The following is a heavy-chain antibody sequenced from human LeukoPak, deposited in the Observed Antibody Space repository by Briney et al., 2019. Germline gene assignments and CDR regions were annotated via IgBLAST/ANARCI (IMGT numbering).Heavy chain of an antibody. CDR3: ARDPGRGYQAGGDAFDI. Sequence: GGSLRLSCAASGFSFSSYAMHWVRQAPGKGLEWVAVISYDGSHKYYADSVKGRFTISRDNSKNTLYLQMNSLRAEDTAVYYCARDPGRGYQAGGDAFDIWGRGTMVTVSS. J-gene: IGHJ3*02. D-gene: IGHD3-22*01. CDR2: ISYDGSHK. CDR1: GFSFSSYA. V-gene: IGHV3-30*04.